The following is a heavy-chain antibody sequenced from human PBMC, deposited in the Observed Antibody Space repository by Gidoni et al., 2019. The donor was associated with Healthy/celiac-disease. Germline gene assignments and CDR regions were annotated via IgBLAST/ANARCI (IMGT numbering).Heavy chain of an antibody. CDR1: GGFISSGRYH. D-gene: IGHD3-16*01. V-gene: IGHV4-31*03. Sequence: QVQLQDSGPGLVKPSQTLSLTCTVSGGFISSGRYHWSGLRQPPGKGLEWIGYIYYSGSTYYNPSLKSRVTISVDTSKNQFSLKLSSVTAADTAVYYCARDLADRGLFDPWGQGTLVTVSS. CDR3: ARDLADRGLFDP. J-gene: IGHJ5*02. CDR2: IYYSGST.